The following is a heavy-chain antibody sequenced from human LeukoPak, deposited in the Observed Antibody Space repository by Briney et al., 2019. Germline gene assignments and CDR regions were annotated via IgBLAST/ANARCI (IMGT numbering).Heavy chain of an antibody. CDR2: IYYSGST. CDR3: ARHGRDIVVVPAARGDYMDV. V-gene: IGHV4-59*01. D-gene: IGHD2-2*01. CDR1: GGSISSYY. J-gene: IGHJ6*03. Sequence: SETLSLTCTVSGGSISSYYWSWIRQPPGKGLEWIGYIYYSGSTNYNPSLKSRVTISVDTSKNQFSLKLSSVTAADTAVYYCARHGRDIVVVPAARGDYMDVWGKGTTVTVSS.